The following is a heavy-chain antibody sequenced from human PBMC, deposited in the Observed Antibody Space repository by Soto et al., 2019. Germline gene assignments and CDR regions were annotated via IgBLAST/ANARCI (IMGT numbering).Heavy chain of an antibody. V-gene: IGHV1-18*01. D-gene: IGHD1-26*01. J-gene: IGHJ4*02. CDR3: ARDDSGFSGSHYIDYLNY. CDR2: ISAYNGNT. CDR1: GYTFTSYG. Sequence: ASVKVSCKASGYTFTSYGISWVRQAPGQGLEWMGWISAYNGNTNYAQKLQGRVTMTTDTSTSTAYMELRSLRSDDTAVYYCARDDSGFSGSHYIDYLNYWGQGALVTVSS.